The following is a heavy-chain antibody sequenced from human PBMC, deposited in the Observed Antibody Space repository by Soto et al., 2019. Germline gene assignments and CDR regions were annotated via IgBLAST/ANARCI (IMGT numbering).Heavy chain of an antibody. Sequence: SETLSRTCSVCVCSISSAGYYWTGIRQHPGKGLEWIGYTYYSGSTYYNPSLKSRVTISVDTSKNQFSLKLSSVTAADTAVYYCARYDYYDSSAYYYWGQGTLVTAPQ. CDR2: TYYSGST. J-gene: IGHJ4*02. D-gene: IGHD3-22*01. CDR1: VCSISSAGYY. CDR3: ARYDYYDSSAYYY. V-gene: IGHV4-31*03.